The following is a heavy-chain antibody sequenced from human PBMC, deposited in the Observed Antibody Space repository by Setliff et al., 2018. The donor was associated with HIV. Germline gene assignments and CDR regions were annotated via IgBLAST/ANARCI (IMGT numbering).Heavy chain of an antibody. CDR3: VKDEEYIGVVSATMNMPGYYHYYYMGV. CDR1: GFTFSSYT. V-gene: IGHV3-21*01. J-gene: IGHJ6*03. Sequence: GGSLRLSCAASGFTFSSYTMHWVRQAPGKGLEWVASISGGGKSIYYADSVKGRFTISRDNADRSLYLQMNSLRAEDTAVYYCVKDEEYIGVVSATMNMPGYYHYYYMGVWGKGTTVTVSS. D-gene: IGHD2-2*01. CDR2: ISGGGKSI.